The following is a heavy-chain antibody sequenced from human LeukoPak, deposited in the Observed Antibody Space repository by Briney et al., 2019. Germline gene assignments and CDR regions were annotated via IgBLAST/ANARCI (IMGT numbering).Heavy chain of an antibody. Sequence: PGGSLRLSCAASGFTVSSNYMSWVRQAPGKGLEWVSVIYSGGSTYYADSVKGRFTISRDNSKNTLYLQMNSLRAEDTAVYYCAKDLFYDSSGYSRDPLDYWGQGTLVTVSS. J-gene: IGHJ4*02. CDR1: GFTVSSNY. D-gene: IGHD3-22*01. V-gene: IGHV3-53*05. CDR3: AKDLFYDSSGYSRDPLDY. CDR2: IYSGGST.